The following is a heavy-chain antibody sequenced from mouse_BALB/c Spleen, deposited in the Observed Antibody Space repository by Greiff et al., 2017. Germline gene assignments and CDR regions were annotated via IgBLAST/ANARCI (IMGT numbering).Heavy chain of an antibody. J-gene: IGHJ2*01. CDR2: IDPSDSYT. CDR3: ARTMITAYFDY. D-gene: IGHD2-4*01. CDR1: GYTFTSYW. Sequence: QVQLKQPGAELVKPGASVKLSCKASGYTFTSYWMHWVKQRPGQGLEWIGEIDPSDSYTNYNQKFKGKATLTVDKSSSTAYMQLSSLTSEDSAVYYCARTMITAYFDYWGQGTTLTVSA. V-gene: IGHV1-69*02.